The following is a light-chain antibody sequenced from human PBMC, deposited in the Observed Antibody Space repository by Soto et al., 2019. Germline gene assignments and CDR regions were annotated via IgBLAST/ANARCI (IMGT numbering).Light chain of an antibody. V-gene: IGLV1-44*01. Sequence: QAVVTQPPSASGTPGQRVTISCSGSNSNIGSNTVNWYQQLPGTAPKLLIYSTNQRPSGVPDRFSGSKSVTSASLAISGLQSEDDADYYCAAGDDSLNGVVFGGGTKLTVL. CDR1: NSNIGSNT. CDR2: STN. CDR3: AAGDDSLNGVV. J-gene: IGLJ2*01.